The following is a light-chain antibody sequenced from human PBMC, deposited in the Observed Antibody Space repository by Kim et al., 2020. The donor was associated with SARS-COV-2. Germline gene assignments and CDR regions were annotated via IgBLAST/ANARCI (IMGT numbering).Light chain of an antibody. V-gene: IGKV3-15*01. CDR1: QSVYSN. J-gene: IGKJ2*01. Sequence: VSPGESASLSCSASQSVYSNLAWYQQKPGQAPRLLFYGASTRAPGVPARFSGSGSGTEFTLTISSLQSEDFAVYYCQHYNNWPEYTFGQGTKLEI. CDR3: QHYNNWPEYT. CDR2: GAS.